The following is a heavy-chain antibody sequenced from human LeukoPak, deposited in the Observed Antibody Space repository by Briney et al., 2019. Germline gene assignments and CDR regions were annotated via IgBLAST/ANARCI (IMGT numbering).Heavy chain of an antibody. D-gene: IGHD1-26*01. Sequence: PGGSLRLSCAASGFTLSSYWMSWVRQAPGKGLEWVANIKQDGSEKYYVDSVKGRSTISRDNAKNSLYLQMNSLRAEDTAVYYCARDRAGGSYYGLDYFDYWGQGTLVTVSS. CDR1: GFTLSSYW. CDR2: IKQDGSEK. V-gene: IGHV3-7*01. CDR3: ARDRAGGSYYGLDYFDY. J-gene: IGHJ4*02.